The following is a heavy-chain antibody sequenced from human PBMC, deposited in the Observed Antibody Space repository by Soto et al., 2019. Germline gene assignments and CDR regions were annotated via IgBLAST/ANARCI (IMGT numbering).Heavy chain of an antibody. CDR2: FDPEDGET. CDR3: ATPTPLNPNWFDP. Sequence: ASVKVSCKVSGYTLPELSMHWVRQAPGKGLEWMGGFDPEDGETIYAQKFQGRVTMTEDTSTDTAYMELSSLRSEDTAVYYCATPTPLNPNWFDPWGQGTLVNVSS. V-gene: IGHV1-24*01. CDR1: GYTLPELS. J-gene: IGHJ5*02.